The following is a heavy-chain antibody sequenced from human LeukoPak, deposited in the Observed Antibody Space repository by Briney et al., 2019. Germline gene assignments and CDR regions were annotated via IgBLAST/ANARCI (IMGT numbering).Heavy chain of an antibody. V-gene: IGHV4-4*07. CDR3: ARYSGYDSFDY. CDR2: IYTSGST. J-gene: IGHJ4*02. Sequence: PSEILSLTCTVSRGSISSYYWTWMRQPAGKGLEWIGRIYTSGSTDYNPSLKSRVTMSVDTSKNQFSLKLTSVTAADTAVYYCARYSGYDSFDYWGQGTLVTVSS. D-gene: IGHD5-12*01. CDR1: RGSISSYY.